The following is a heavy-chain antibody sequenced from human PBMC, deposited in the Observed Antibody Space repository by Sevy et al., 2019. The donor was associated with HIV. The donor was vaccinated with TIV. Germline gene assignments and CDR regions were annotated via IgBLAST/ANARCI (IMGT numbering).Heavy chain of an antibody. CDR2: ISSSFTNI. CDR3: ARPYGSGSWEAFDI. CDR1: GFTFNIYE. V-gene: IGHV3-48*03. J-gene: IGHJ3*02. Sequence: GGSLRLSCVASGFTFNIYEMNWVRQAPGQGLEWVSYISSSFTNIYYADSVKGRFTISRDNAKNSLYLQMNSLRAEDTAVHYCARPYGSGSWEAFDIWGQGTMVTVSS. D-gene: IGHD3-10*01.